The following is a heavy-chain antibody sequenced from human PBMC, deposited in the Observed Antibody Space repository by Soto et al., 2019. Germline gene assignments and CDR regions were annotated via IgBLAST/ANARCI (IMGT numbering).Heavy chain of an antibody. V-gene: IGHV3-21*01. CDR1: GFTFSSYS. CDR3: ERDTVGGCGAAFDS. CDR2: ISSSSSYI. Sequence: LRLSCAASGFTFSSYSMNWVRQAPGKGLEWVSSISSSSSYIYYADSVKGRFTISRDNAKNSLYLQMNSLRAEDTAVYYYERDTVGGCGAAFDSRGQGTMVTASS. J-gene: IGHJ3*02. D-gene: IGHD4-17*01.